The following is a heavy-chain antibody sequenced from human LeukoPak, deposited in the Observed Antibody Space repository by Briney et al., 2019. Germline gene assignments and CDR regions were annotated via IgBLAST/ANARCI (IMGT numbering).Heavy chain of an antibody. Sequence: GGPLRLSCAASGFTFSSYGMHWVRQAPGKGLEWGAVVSYDGSSKYYADSVKGRFTIFRDNSKNTLYLQMNSLRAEDTAVYYCAKDSLIAMVRGVVVNYYGMDVWGKGTTVTVSS. V-gene: IGHV3-30*18. CDR3: AKDSLIAMVRGVVVNYYGMDV. CDR2: VSYDGSSK. D-gene: IGHD3-10*01. J-gene: IGHJ6*04. CDR1: GFTFSSYG.